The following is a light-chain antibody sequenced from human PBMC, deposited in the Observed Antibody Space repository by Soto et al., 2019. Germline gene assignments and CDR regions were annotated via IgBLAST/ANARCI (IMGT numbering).Light chain of an antibody. CDR3: LQDHNYPRT. V-gene: IGKV1-6*01. CDR1: QGIRND. CDR2: AAS. J-gene: IGKJ1*01. Sequence: AIQMTQSPSSLSASVGDRVIITCRASQGIRNDLGWYQQKRGKAPKLLIYAASSLQSGVPSRFSGSGSGTDFTLTISSLQPEDFATYYCLQDHNYPRTFGQGTKVEIK.